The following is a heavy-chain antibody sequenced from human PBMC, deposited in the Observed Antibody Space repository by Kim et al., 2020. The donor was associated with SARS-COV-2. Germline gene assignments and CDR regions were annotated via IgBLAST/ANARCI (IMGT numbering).Heavy chain of an antibody. J-gene: IGHJ6*02. Sequence: SETLSLTCTVSGGSISSSSYYWGWIRQPPGKGLEWIGSIYYSGSTYYNPSLKSRVTISVDTSKNQFSLKLSSVTAADTAVYYCASSPAAVTTADYYGMDVWGQGTTVTVSS. CDR1: GGSISSSSYY. D-gene: IGHD6-25*01. V-gene: IGHV4-39*01. CDR3: ASSPAAVTTADYYGMDV. CDR2: IYYSGST.